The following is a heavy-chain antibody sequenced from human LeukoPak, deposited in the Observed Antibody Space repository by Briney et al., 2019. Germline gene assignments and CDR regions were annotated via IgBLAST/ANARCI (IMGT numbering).Heavy chain of an antibody. CDR3: ARDLTYYDFWSGYPDRMDV. V-gene: IGHV3-7*01. D-gene: IGHD3-3*01. Sequence: PGGSLRLSCAASGFTFSSYWMSWVRQAPGKGREWVANIKPDGSEKYYVDSVKGRFTISRDNAKNSLYLQLNSLKAEDTAVYYCARDLTYYDFWSGYPDRMDVWGQGTTVTVSS. J-gene: IGHJ6*02. CDR1: GFTFSSYW. CDR2: IKPDGSEK.